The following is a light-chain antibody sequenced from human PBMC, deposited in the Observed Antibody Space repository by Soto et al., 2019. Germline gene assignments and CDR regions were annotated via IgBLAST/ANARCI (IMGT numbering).Light chain of an antibody. V-gene: IGLV2-14*03. J-gene: IGLJ3*02. CDR3: CSFTRTTTWV. Sequence: QSALTQPASLSGSPGQSITISCTATSSHAGGYNYVSWYQQHPGQAPKLMIYDVSHRPSGVSNRFSGSKSGNTSSLTLSGLQAEDEADYYVCSFTRTTTWVFGGGTKLTV. CDR2: DVS. CDR1: SSHAGGYNY.